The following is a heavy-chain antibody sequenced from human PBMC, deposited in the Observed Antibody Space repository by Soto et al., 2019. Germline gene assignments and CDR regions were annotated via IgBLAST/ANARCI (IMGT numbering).Heavy chain of an antibody. J-gene: IGHJ5*02. V-gene: IGHV3-30*18. CDR3: AKVAGIGYCSGGSCKNWFDP. Sequence: GGSLRLSCAASGFTFSSYGMHWVRQAPGKGLEWVAVISYDGSNKYYADSVKGRFTISRDNSKNTLYLQMNSLRAEDTAVYYCAKVAGIGYCSGGSCKNWFDPWGHGTLVTVSS. CDR1: GFTFSSYG. D-gene: IGHD2-15*01. CDR2: ISYDGSNK.